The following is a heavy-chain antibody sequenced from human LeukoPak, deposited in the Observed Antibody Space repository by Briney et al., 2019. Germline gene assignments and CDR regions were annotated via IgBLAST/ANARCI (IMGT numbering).Heavy chain of an antibody. J-gene: IGHJ4*02. CDR2: VSWNGAYT. CDR3: ARRKGPYGSGTYYDS. D-gene: IGHD3-10*01. Sequence: GGSLRLSCAASGFRFDDYGMSWVRLAPGKGLEWVSGVSWNGAYTEYADSVRGRFTISRDNAKKSLYLQMNSLRVDDTALYYCARRKGPYGSGTYYDSWGQGTLVSVSS. CDR1: GFRFDDYG. V-gene: IGHV3-20*04.